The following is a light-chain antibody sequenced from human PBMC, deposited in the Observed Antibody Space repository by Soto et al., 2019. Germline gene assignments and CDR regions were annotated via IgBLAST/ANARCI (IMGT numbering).Light chain of an antibody. CDR3: QQYDNLPRT. V-gene: IGKV1-33*01. CDR2: DAS. CDR1: QDISNY. Sequence: DIQMTQSPSSLSASVGDRVTITCQASQDISNYLNWYQQKPGKAPKLLIYDASNLETAVPSRFSGSGSGTEFTFTISSPQPEDIATYYCQQYDNLPRTFGEGTKVEIK. J-gene: IGKJ1*01.